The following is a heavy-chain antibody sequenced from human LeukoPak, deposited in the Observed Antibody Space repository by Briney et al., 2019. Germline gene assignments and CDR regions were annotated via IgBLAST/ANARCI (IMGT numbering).Heavy chain of an antibody. CDR2: MYYSGST. Sequence: SETLSLTCTVSGGSISSYYWGWIRQPPEKGLEWIGYMYYSGSTNYNPSLKSRVTISVDTSKNQFSLKLSSVTAADAAVYYCARHTFCSNNGVCPFDYWGQGTLVTVSS. D-gene: IGHD2-8*01. CDR1: GGSISSYY. CDR3: ARHTFCSNNGVCPFDY. J-gene: IGHJ4*02. V-gene: IGHV4-59*01.